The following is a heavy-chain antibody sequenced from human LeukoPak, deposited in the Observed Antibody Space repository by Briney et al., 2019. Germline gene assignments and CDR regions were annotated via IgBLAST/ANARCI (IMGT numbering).Heavy chain of an antibody. J-gene: IGHJ5*02. CDR2: IKQDGSEK. CDR3: AGASDPWLQLT. V-gene: IGHV3-7*05. CDR1: GFTFSNYW. D-gene: IGHD5-24*01. Sequence: GGSLRLSCAASGFTFSNYWMIWVRQAPGKGLEWVGNIKQDGSEKRYADSVRGRFTISRDNAQTSLYLQMNSLRAKDTAVYYCAGASDPWLQLTWGQGTLVTVSS.